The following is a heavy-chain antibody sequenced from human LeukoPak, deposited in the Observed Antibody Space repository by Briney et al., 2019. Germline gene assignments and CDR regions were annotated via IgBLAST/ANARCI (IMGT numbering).Heavy chain of an antibody. J-gene: IGHJ4*02. CDR1: GFTFSTFG. CDR3: ARRAGAYSHPYDY. V-gene: IGHV3-30*02. D-gene: IGHD4/OR15-4a*01. CDR2: IRYDGFNK. Sequence: GGSLRLSCAASGFAASGFTFSTFGMHWVRQAPGKGLEWVAFIRYDGFNKYYADSVKGRFTISRDNSKNTLYLQMNSLRAEDTAVYYCARRAGAYSHPYDYWGQGTLVTVSS.